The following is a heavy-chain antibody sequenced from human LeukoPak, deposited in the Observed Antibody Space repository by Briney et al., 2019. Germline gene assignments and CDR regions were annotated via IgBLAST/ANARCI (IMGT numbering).Heavy chain of an antibody. J-gene: IGHJ4*02. CDR3: ARSPVGRGYSYRGDY. D-gene: IGHD5-18*01. CDR2: INHSGST. CDR1: GGSFSGYY. V-gene: IGHV4-34*01. Sequence: SETLPLTCAVYGGSFSGYYWSWIRQPPGKGLEWIGEINHSGSTNYNPSLKSRVTISVDTSKNQFSLKLSSVTAADTAVYYCARSPVGRGYSYRGDYWGQGTLVTVSS.